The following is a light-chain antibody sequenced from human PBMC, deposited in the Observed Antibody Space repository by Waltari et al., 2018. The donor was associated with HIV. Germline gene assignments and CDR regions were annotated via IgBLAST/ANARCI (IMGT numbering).Light chain of an antibody. V-gene: IGLV2-14*01. CDR2: DVS. J-gene: IGLJ2*01. Sequence: QSALTQPASVSASPGQSITISCTATSRAVGGYNSVSWYQQHPGKAPNLMIYDVSNRPSGVSNRFSGSKSGNTASLTISGLQAEDEADYYCSSYTSSSIVVFGGGTKLTVL. CDR1: SRAVGGYNS. CDR3: SSYTSSSIVV.